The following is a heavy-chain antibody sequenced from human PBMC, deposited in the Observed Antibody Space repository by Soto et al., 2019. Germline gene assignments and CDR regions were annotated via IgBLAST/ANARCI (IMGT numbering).Heavy chain of an antibody. Sequence: SGGSLRLSCAASEFIFKMYWMHWVRQSPGKGLVWISRIYNDGTYSDYADSVRGRFTISRDNVNDTLYLQMNNLRAEDSGLYYCTRAPRPLSTATRVYLGPGTQLTVSS. V-gene: IGHV3-74*01. CDR1: EFIFKMYW. D-gene: IGHD2-21*02. CDR2: IYNDGTYS. J-gene: IGHJ4*02. CDR3: TRAPRPLSTATRVY.